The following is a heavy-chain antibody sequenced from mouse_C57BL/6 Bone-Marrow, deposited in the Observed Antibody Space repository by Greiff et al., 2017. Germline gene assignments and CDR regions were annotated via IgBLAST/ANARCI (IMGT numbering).Heavy chain of an antibody. Sequence: QVQLQQPGTELVKPGALVKLSCKASGYTFTSYWMHWVKQRPGQGLEWIGNINPSNGGTNYNEKFKSKATLTVDKSSSTAYMQLSSLTSEDSAVYYCANYGNQSYYFDYWGQGTTLTVSS. D-gene: IGHD2-1*01. CDR3: ANYGNQSYYFDY. V-gene: IGHV1-53*01. CDR1: GYTFTSYW. J-gene: IGHJ2*01. CDR2: INPSNGGT.